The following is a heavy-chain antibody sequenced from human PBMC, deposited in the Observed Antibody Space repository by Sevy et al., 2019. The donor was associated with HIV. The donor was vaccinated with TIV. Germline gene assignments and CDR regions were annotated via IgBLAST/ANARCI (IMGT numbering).Heavy chain of an antibody. Sequence: ASVKVSCKASGYTFSSYGISWVRQAPGQGLEWMGWISDYNGYTNYAHKFQGRVTMSTETSKGTAYMELRSLRSDDTAVYFCAREGYYYRSGTYRPPNYYGMDVWGQGTAVTVSS. V-gene: IGHV1-18*01. CDR1: GYTFSSYG. CDR2: ISDYNGYT. CDR3: AREGYYYRSGTYRPPNYYGMDV. D-gene: IGHD3-10*01. J-gene: IGHJ6*02.